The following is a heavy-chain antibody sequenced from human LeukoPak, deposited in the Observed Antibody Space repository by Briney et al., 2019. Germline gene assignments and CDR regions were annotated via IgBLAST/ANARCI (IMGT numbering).Heavy chain of an antibody. J-gene: IGHJ4*02. V-gene: IGHV4-4*02. CDR2: IYHSGST. CDR3: HSRFLEWLLDY. Sequence: PSETLSLTCAVSGGFISSSNWWSWVRQPPGKGLEWTGEIYHSGSTNYNPSLKSRVTISVDKSKNQFSLRLSSVTAADTAIYYCHSRFLEWLLDYWGQGTLVTVSS. CDR1: GGFISSSNW. D-gene: IGHD3-3*01.